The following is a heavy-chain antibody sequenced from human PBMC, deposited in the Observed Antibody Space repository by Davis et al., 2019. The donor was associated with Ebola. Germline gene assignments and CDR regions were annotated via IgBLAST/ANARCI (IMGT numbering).Heavy chain of an antibody. Sequence: GESLKISCAASGFTFSSYAMSWVRQAPGKGLEWVSAISGSGGSTYYADSVKGRFTISRDNSKNTLYLQMNSLRAEDTAVYYCAKFASGYYSDFDYWGQGTLVTVSS. CDR2: ISGSGGST. CDR1: GFTFSSYA. V-gene: IGHV3-23*01. J-gene: IGHJ4*02. D-gene: IGHD3-22*01. CDR3: AKFASGYYSDFDY.